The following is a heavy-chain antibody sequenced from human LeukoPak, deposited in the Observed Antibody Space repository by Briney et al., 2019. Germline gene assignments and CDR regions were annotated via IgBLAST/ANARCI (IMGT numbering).Heavy chain of an antibody. Sequence: GGSLRLSCAASGFTLSTYTMNWVRQAPGKGLEWVSAISGSGGSTYYADSVKGRFTISRDNSKNTLYLQMNSLRAEDTAVYYCAKAQWELPPYFDYWGQGTLVTVSS. CDR2: ISGSGGST. V-gene: IGHV3-23*01. CDR3: AKAQWELPPYFDY. CDR1: GFTLSTYT. J-gene: IGHJ4*02. D-gene: IGHD1-26*01.